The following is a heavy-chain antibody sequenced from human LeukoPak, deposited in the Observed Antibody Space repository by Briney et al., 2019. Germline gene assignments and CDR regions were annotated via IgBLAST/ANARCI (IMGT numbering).Heavy chain of an antibody. CDR2: IYYSGST. CDR1: GGSISSGGYY. Sequence: PSETLSLTCTVSGGSISSGGYYWSWIRQHPGKGLEWIGYIYYSGSTYYNPSLKSRVTISVDTSKNQFSLKLSSVTAADTAVYYCAIKSATVPNWFDPWGQGTLVTVSS. D-gene: IGHD2-15*01. V-gene: IGHV4-31*03. CDR3: AIKSATVPNWFDP. J-gene: IGHJ5*02.